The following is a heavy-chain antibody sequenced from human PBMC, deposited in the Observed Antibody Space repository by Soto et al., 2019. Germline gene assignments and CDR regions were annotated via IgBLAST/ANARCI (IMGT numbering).Heavy chain of an antibody. CDR2: MNPNSGNT. D-gene: IGHD1-26*01. Sequence: ASVKVSCKASGYTFTSYDINWVRQATGQGLEWMGWMNPNSGNTGYAQKFQGRVTMTRNTSISTAYMELSSLRSEDTAVYYCARGKWELLSGTYYYYGMDVWGQGTTVPSP. J-gene: IGHJ6*02. CDR1: GYTFTSYD. V-gene: IGHV1-8*01. CDR3: ARGKWELLSGTYYYYGMDV.